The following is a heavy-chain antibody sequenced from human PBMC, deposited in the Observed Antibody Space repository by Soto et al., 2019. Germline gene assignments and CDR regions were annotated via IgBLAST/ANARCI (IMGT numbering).Heavy chain of an antibody. J-gene: IGHJ4*02. CDR2: TSNSGST. CDR1: GGSITSSGYY. V-gene: IGHV4-31*03. Sequence: QVQLQESGPGLVKPSQTLSLTCTVSGGSITSSGYYWSWIRQHPGEGLEWIGFTSNSGSTSYNPSLKSRVTISVDTSAHLFSLHLKSVTAADTAVYYCARGGGSTKVDYWGQGTGVTVSP. D-gene: IGHD2-2*01. CDR3: ARGGGSTKVDY.